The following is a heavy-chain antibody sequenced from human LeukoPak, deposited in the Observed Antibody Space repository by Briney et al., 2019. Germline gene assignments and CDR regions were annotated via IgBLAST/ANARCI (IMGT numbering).Heavy chain of an antibody. D-gene: IGHD6-19*01. V-gene: IGHV1-69*13. CDR3: ARIGGWYVSGQYWLDP. CDR2: IIPIFGTA. CDR1: GGTFSSYA. Sequence: ASVKVSCKASGGTFSSYAISWVRQAPGQGLEWMGGIIPIFGTANYAQKFQGRVTITADESTSTAYMELSSLRSEDTAVYYCARIGGWYVSGQYWLDPWGQGTQVTVSS. J-gene: IGHJ5*02.